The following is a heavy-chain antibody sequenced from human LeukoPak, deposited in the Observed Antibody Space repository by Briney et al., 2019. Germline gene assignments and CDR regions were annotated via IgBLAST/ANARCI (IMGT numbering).Heavy chain of an antibody. D-gene: IGHD3-16*01. V-gene: IGHV4-4*07. CDR3: ARDGDYVWGSYGLDV. CDR1: GDSINTYN. J-gene: IGHJ6*02. Sequence: SETLSLTCSVSGDSINTYNWNWIRQPAGKGLEWIGRIHTSGKTDYNPSLKSRVTMSVDTSKNEVSLKLSSVTAAATAVYYCARDGDYVWGSYGLDVWGPGTTVTVSS. CDR2: IHTSGKT.